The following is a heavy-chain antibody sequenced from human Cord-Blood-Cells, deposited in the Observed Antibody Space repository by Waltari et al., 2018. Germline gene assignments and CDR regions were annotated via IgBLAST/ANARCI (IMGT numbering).Heavy chain of an antibody. V-gene: IGHV1-3*01. CDR2: INAGNGNT. CDR3: ARHSATPNSSDWFDP. Sequence: QVQLVQSGAEVKKPGASVKVSCTASGYTFTSSAMHWARQVPGQRLGWMGWINAGNGNTNYSQKFQGRVTITRDTSASTAYMELSTLRSKDTAVYYCARHSATPNSSDWFDPWGQGTLVTVSS. CDR1: GYTFTSSA. D-gene: IGHD6-25*01. J-gene: IGHJ5*02.